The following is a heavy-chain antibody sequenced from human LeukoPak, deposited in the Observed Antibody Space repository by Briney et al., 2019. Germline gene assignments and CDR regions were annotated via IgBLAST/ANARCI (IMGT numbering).Heavy chain of an antibody. J-gene: IGHJ4*02. V-gene: IGHV3-7*01. Sequence: PGGSLRLSCAASGFTFSSYWMSWVRQAPGKGLEWVANIKQNGSEKYYVDSVKGRFTISRDNAKNSLYLQMNSLRAEDTAVYYCARLYYYDPYGSYFDYWGREPWSPSPQ. D-gene: IGHD3-22*01. CDR1: GFTFSSYW. CDR2: IKQNGSEK. CDR3: ARLYYYDPYGSYFDY.